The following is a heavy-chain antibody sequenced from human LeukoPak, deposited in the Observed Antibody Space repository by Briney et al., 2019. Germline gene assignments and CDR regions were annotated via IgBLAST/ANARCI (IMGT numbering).Heavy chain of an antibody. J-gene: IGHJ4*01. V-gene: IGHV3-23*01. CDR2: ISGSGGST. CDR3: AKVSYSAIVETIFFDY. CDR1: GFTFSSYA. Sequence: GGSLRLSCAASGFTFSSYAMSWVRQAPGRGLEWVSAISGSGGSTYYADSVKGRFTVSRDSSKNTLYLQMNSLRAEATAVYYCAKVSYSAIVETIFFDYWGHGTLVTVSS. D-gene: IGHD4-11*01.